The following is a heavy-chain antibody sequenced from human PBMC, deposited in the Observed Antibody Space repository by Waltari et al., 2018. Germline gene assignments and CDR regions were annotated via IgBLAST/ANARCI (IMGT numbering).Heavy chain of an antibody. Sequence: QVQLQQWGAGLLKPSETLSLTCAVYGGSFSGFYWRWIRQPPGKGLEWIGEINHSGSTKHNPSLKSRVTISLDTSKNQFSLKLSSVTAADTAVYYCARGETAMLLHYYYYGMDVWGQGTTVTVSS. D-gene: IGHD5-18*01. CDR1: GGSFSGFY. CDR3: ARGETAMLLHYYYYGMDV. J-gene: IGHJ6*02. V-gene: IGHV4-34*01. CDR2: INHSGST.